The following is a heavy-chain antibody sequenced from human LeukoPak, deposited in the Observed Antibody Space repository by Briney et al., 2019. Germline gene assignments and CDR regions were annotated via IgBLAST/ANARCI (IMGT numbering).Heavy chain of an antibody. CDR2: INHSGST. Sequence: PSETLSLTCTVSGGSISSGDYYWSWIRQPPGKGLEWIGEINHSGSTNYNPSLKSRVTMSVDTSKNQFSLKLSSVTAADTAVYFCARGGIFGVVKKIKNYFDYWGQGTLVTVSS. CDR1: GGSISSGDYY. D-gene: IGHD3-3*01. V-gene: IGHV4-39*07. CDR3: ARGGIFGVVKKIKNYFDY. J-gene: IGHJ4*02.